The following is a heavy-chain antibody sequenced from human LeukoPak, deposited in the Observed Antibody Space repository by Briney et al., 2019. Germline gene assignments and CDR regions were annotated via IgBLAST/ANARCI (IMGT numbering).Heavy chain of an antibody. CDR2: ISWNSGSI. V-gene: IGHV3-9*01. J-gene: IGHJ6*03. CDR3: AKAAAGTYDYYYYMDV. D-gene: IGHD6-13*01. CDR1: GFTFDDYA. Sequence: GGSLRLSCAASGFTFDDYAMHWVRQAPGKGLEWVSGISWNSGSIGYADSVKGRFTISGDNAKNSLYLQMNSLRAEDTALYYCAKAAAGTYDYYYYMDVWGKGTTVTVSS.